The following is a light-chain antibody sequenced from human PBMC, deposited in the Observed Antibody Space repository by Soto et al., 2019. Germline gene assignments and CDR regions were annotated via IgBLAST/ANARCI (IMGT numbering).Light chain of an antibody. Sequence: EIVMTQSPATLSVSPGERATFPCRASQSVSSNLAWYQQKPGQAPRLLIYGASIRATGIPARFSGSGSGTEFTLTISSLEPEDFAVYFCQQRGTRPPWTFGQGTKVDIK. CDR1: QSVSSN. V-gene: IGKV3-15*01. CDR2: GAS. J-gene: IGKJ1*01. CDR3: QQRGTRPPWT.